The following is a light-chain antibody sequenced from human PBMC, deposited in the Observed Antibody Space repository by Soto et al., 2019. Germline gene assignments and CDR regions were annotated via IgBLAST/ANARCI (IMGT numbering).Light chain of an antibody. CDR2: DAS. CDR3: QHYGSSRT. V-gene: IGKV3-20*01. J-gene: IGKJ1*01. CDR1: QSFSGSY. Sequence: IVLTQSQGTLSFSPGERATLSCRASQSFSGSYLAWYQQKAGQAPRLLIYDASFRATGIPDRFSGSESGTEFTLTISRLEPEDFAVYYCQHYGSSRTFGQGTKVEIK.